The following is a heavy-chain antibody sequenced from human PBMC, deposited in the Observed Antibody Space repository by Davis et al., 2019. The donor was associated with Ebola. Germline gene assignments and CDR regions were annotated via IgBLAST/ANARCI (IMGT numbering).Heavy chain of an antibody. CDR3: ARGRTGDGYAGCDY. CDR1: GGSISSYY. CDR2: IDDSGNT. J-gene: IGHJ4*02. V-gene: IGHV4-59*08. Sequence: PSETLSLTCTVSGGSISSYYWSWIRQPPGKGLEWIGYIDDSGNTKKNPSLKSRVNISVDMSKSEFSLTLTSVTAADTAVYYCARGRTGDGYAGCDYWGQGTLVTVSS. D-gene: IGHD5-24*01.